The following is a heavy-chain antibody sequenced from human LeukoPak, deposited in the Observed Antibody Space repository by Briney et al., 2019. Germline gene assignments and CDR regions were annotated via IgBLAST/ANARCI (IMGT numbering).Heavy chain of an antibody. CDR2: IKSKTDGGTT. CDR1: GFTFSNAW. J-gene: IGHJ3*02. D-gene: IGHD3-3*01. CDR3: TTKRITIFGVIWAFDI. V-gene: IGHV3-15*01. Sequence: GGSLRLSCAASGFTFSNAWMSWVRQAPGKGLEWVGRIKSKTDGGTTDYAAPVKGRFTISRDDSKNTLYLQMNSLKTEDTAVYYCTTKRITIFGVIWAFDIWGQGTMVTVSS.